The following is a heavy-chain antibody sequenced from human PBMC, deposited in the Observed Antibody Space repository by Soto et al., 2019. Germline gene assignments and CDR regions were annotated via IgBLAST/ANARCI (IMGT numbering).Heavy chain of an antibody. CDR3: ARGPRSSLNWFDP. J-gene: IGHJ5*02. CDR1: GASITGTSY. Sequence: SETLSLTCTVSGASITGTSYWSWIRQPAGKGLEWIGRFSLSGTTNYNPSLRSRVTMSADVSKNQFSLRLTSVTAADTAVYYCARGPRSSLNWFDPWGQGTLVTVSS. V-gene: IGHV4-4*07. D-gene: IGHD6-13*01. CDR2: FSLSGTT.